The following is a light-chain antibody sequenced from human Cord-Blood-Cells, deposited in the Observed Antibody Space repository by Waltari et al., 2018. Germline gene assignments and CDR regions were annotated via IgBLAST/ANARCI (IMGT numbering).Light chain of an antibody. V-gene: IGLV2-14*01. CDR2: DVS. CDR3: SSYTSSSTLEV. CDR1: SSDAGAYNY. J-gene: IGLJ3*02. Sequence: QSALTQPASVSGSPGHSITISCTGTSSDAGAYNYVSWYQQHPGKAPKLMIYDVSNRPSGVSNRFSGSKSGNTASLTISGLQAEDEADYYCSSYTSSSTLEVFGGGTKLTVL.